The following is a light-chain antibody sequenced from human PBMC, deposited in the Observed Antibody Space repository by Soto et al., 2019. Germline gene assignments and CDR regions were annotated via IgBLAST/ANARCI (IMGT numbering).Light chain of an antibody. Sequence: DIVMTQSPDSLAVSLGERATINCKSSQSVLYSSNNKNYLAWYQQKPGQPPKLLIYWASTRESGVPDRFSGSGSGTDFTLTISSLQAEDVAAYYCQQYYSTVHFGQGTKLEIK. CDR3: QQYYSTVH. V-gene: IGKV4-1*01. J-gene: IGKJ2*01. CDR1: QSVLYSSNNKNY. CDR2: WAS.